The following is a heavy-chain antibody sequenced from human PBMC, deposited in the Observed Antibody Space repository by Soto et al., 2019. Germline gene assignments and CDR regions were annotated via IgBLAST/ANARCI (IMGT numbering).Heavy chain of an antibody. D-gene: IGHD5-18*01. V-gene: IGHV4-39*07. CDR1: GGSISSSSYY. CDR2: IYYSGYT. CDR3: ARGYGRNFDY. Sequence: SETLSLTCTVSGGSISSSSYYWGWIRQPPGKGLEWIGSIYYSGYTYYNPSLKSRVTISVDTSKNQFSLKLSSVTAADTAVYYCARGYGRNFDYWGQGTLVTVSS. J-gene: IGHJ4*02.